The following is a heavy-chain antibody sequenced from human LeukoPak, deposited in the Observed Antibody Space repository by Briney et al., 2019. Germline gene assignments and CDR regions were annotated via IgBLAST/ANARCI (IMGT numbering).Heavy chain of an antibody. J-gene: IGHJ4*02. Sequence: PSETLSLTCTVSGGAISSSSYYWSWIRQPPGKGLEWIGYIYYSGSTNYNPSLKSRVTISVDTSKNQFSLKLSSVTAADTAVYYCARENYDSSGYRLLDYWGQGTLVTVSS. CDR3: ARENYDSSGYRLLDY. CDR2: IYYSGST. D-gene: IGHD3-22*01. CDR1: GGAISSSSYY. V-gene: IGHV4-61*01.